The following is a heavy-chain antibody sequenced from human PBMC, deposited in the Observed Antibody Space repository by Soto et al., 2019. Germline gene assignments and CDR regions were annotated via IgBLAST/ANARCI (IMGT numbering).Heavy chain of an antibody. CDR1: GGSISNYY. Sequence: QVQLQESGPGLVKPSETLSLTCIVSGGSISNYYWSWIRQPPGKGLEWVGYIYYSGSTNYNPSLKSRVTISVDTSKNQFSLRPSSVTAADTAVYYCAREQSGYSYFDYWGQGTLVTVSS. D-gene: IGHD5-12*01. J-gene: IGHJ4*02. V-gene: IGHV4-59*01. CDR3: AREQSGYSYFDY. CDR2: IYYSGST.